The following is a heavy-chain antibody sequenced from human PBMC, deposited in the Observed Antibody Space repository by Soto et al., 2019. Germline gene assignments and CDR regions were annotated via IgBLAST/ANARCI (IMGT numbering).Heavy chain of an antibody. CDR2: IYPGDSDT. J-gene: IGHJ4*02. V-gene: IGHV5-51*01. Sequence: RGECLKISCKGSGYSFTSYWIGWVRQMPGKGLEWMGIIYPGDSDTRYSPSFQGQVTISADKSISTAYLQWSSLKASDTAMYYCARGLLYFACLYGGVFDYWGRGPLATVS. CDR3: ARGLLYFACLYGGVFDY. CDR1: GYSFTSYW. D-gene: IGHD3-9*01.